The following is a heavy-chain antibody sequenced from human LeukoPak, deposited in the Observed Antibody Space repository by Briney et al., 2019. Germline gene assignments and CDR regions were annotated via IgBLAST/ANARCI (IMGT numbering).Heavy chain of an antibody. Sequence: GGSLRLSCAASGFTFSSYSMNWVSQAPGKGLEWVPFIRYDGSNKYYADSVKGRFTISRDNSKNTLYLQMNSLRAEDTAVYYCAKDFSLVVIAPGHWGQGTLVTVSS. CDR1: GFTFSSYS. J-gene: IGHJ4*02. CDR3: AKDFSLVVIAPGH. CDR2: IRYDGSNK. V-gene: IGHV3-30*02. D-gene: IGHD2-21*01.